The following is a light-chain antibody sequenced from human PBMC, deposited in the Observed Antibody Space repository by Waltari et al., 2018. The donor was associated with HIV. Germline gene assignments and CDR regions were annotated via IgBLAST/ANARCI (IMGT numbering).Light chain of an antibody. CDR1: SSNLGAGFD. CDR3: QSFDSGLTAVV. CDR2: DNN. Sequence: QSVLTQPPSVSGAPGQRVSISCTGSSSNLGAGFDAHWYQQLPGAAPRLLIYDNNDLPSGVAGRFSDSRSCTSASLAITGLQADDEADYYCQSFDSGLTAVVFGGGTKLTVL. J-gene: IGLJ2*01. V-gene: IGLV1-40*01.